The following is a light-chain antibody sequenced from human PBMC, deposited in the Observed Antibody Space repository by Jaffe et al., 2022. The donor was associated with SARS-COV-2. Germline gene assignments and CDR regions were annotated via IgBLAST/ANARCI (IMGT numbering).Light chain of an antibody. Sequence: EIVMTQSPATLSVSPGERATLSCRASQSVSSKLAWYQQKPGQAPRLLIYGASIRATGIPARFSGSGSGTEFTLTISSLQSEDFAVYYCQQYNNWPPEYTFGQGTKLDIK. J-gene: IGKJ2*01. CDR1: QSVSSK. CDR2: GAS. V-gene: IGKV3-15*01. CDR3: QQYNNWPPEYT.